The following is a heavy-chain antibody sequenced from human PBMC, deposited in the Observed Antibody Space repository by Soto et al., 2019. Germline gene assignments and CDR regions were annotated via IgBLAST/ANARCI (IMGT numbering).Heavy chain of an antibody. CDR1: GFTFSSYA. CDR3: AKAGPAAISYYYYGMDV. V-gene: IGHV3-23*01. CDR2: ISGSGGST. Sequence: EVQLLESGGGLVQPGGSLRLSCAASGFTFSSYAMSWVRQAPGKGLEWVSAISGSGGSTYYADSVKGRFTISRDNSKNTLYLQMNSLRAEDTAVYYCAKAGPAAISYYYYGMDVWGQWTTVTVSS. D-gene: IGHD2-2*02. J-gene: IGHJ6*02.